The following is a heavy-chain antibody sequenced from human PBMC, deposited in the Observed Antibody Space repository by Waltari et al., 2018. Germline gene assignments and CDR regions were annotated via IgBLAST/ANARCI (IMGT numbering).Heavy chain of an antibody. D-gene: IGHD3-10*01. J-gene: IGHJ5*02. CDR1: GGTFSSYA. Sequence: QVQLVQSGAEVKKPGSSVKVSCKASGGTFSSYAISWVRPAPGQGLEWMGRIIPILGIANYAQKFQGRVTITADKSTSTAYMELSSLRSEDTAVYYCAAGRGIRGGWFDPWGQGTLVTVSS. V-gene: IGHV1-69*04. CDR2: IIPILGIA. CDR3: AAGRGIRGGWFDP.